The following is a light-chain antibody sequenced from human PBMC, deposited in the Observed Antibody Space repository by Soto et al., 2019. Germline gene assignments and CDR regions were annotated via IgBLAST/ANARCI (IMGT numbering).Light chain of an antibody. CDR2: DAS. CDR3: QERTGWPTWT. Sequence: EIVLTQSPATLSLSPGGRSTLSCRASQSVSLSLAWYPLKPGQAPRLLIYDASKRASGLPASSSGSGSGADFTLTVSSLEPEDFAAYDGQERTGWPTWTFGQGTKVDI. CDR1: QSVSLS. V-gene: IGKV3-11*01. J-gene: IGKJ1*01.